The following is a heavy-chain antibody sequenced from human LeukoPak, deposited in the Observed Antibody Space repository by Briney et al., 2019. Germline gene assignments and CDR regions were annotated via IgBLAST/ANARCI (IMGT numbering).Heavy chain of an antibody. Sequence: GGTLRLSCAASGFTFSSYGMSWVRQAPGKGLEWISAISGSGGSTYYADSVKGRFTISRDNFRNTLYLQLNSLRAEDTAVYYCVKSPYSSAWLHYYWGQGTLVTVSS. V-gene: IGHV3-23*01. CDR1: GFTFSSYG. CDR3: VKSPYSSAWLHYY. D-gene: IGHD6-19*01. CDR2: ISGSGGST. J-gene: IGHJ4*02.